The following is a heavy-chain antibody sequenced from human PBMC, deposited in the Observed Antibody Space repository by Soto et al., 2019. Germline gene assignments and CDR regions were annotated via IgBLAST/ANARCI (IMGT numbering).Heavy chain of an antibody. Sequence: QVQLVQSGDEVKKPGASVKVSCKASGYTFTSDDINWVRQATGQGLEWMGWMNPNSGNTGYAQKFQGRVTMTRNTSISTAYIELSSLRSEYTSVYYCARQKVDASDYWGQVTLVTVSS. CDR3: ARQKVDASDY. CDR2: MNPNSGNT. D-gene: IGHD2-15*01. V-gene: IGHV1-8*01. CDR1: GYTFTSDD. J-gene: IGHJ4*02.